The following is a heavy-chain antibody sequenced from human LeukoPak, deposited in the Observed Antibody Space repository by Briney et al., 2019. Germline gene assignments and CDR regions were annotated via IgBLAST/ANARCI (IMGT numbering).Heavy chain of an antibody. D-gene: IGHD6-19*01. CDR3: ARGQSSGWFYYFDY. V-gene: IGHV3-64*01. CDR1: GFTFSSYA. Sequence: PGGSLRLSCAASGFTFSSYAMHWVRQAPGKGLEYVSAISSNGGSTCYANSVKGRFTISRDNSKNTLYLQMGSLRAEDMAVYYCARGQSSGWFYYFDYWGQGTLVTVSS. J-gene: IGHJ4*02. CDR2: ISSNGGST.